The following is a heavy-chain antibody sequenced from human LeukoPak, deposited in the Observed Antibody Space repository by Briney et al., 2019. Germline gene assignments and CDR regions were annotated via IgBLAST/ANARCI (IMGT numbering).Heavy chain of an antibody. CDR2: IRSKAYGGTT. J-gene: IGHJ3*02. CDR3: TREASLDAFDI. D-gene: IGHD1-26*01. CDR1: GFTFSSYW. V-gene: IGHV3-49*04. Sequence: GGSLRLSCAASGFTFSSYWMSWVRQAPGKGLGWVGFIRSKAYGGTTEYAASVKGRFTISRDDSKSIAYLQMNSLKTEDTAVYYCTREASLDAFDIWGQGTMVTVSS.